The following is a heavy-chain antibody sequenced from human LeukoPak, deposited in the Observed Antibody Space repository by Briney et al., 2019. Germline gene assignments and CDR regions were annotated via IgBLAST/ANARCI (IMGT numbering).Heavy chain of an antibody. V-gene: IGHV1-46*01. CDR1: GYTFINYN. Sequence: GASVKVSCKASGYTFINYNIHWVRQAPGQGLEWMGIINPSGGSTSYAQKFQGRVTMTRDTSTSTVYMELSSLRSEDTAVYYCARVLFDSLYLGSYLAYWGQGTLVTVSS. CDR3: ARVLFDSLYLGSYLAY. J-gene: IGHJ4*02. D-gene: IGHD3-10*01. CDR2: INPSGGST.